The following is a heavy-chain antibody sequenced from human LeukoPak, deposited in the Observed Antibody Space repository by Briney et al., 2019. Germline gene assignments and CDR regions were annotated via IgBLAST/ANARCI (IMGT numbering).Heavy chain of an antibody. CDR1: DHSLTSYS. V-gene: IGHV5-51*01. Sequence: GESLQLPCKGTDHSLTSYSIGSTRPLTGAGVEGMGHLYPCDSDTRYSPSFQGQVSISADKSISAAYLQWSSLKASDTAMYYCARQSSTAYYDSSGLPCDAFDIWGQGTMVTVSS. CDR2: LYPCDSDT. J-gene: IGHJ3*02. D-gene: IGHD3-22*01. CDR3: ARQSSTAYYDSSGLPCDAFDI.